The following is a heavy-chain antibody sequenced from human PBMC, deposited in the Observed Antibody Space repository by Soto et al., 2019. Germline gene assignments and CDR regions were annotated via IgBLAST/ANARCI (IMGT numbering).Heavy chain of an antibody. CDR2: ISYDGSNK. D-gene: IGHD2-8*02. J-gene: IGHJ4*02. V-gene: IGHV3-30*03. Sequence: ESGGGVVQPGRSLRLSCAASGFTFSSYGMHWVRQAPGKGLEWVAVISYDGSNKYYADSVKGRFTISRDNSKNTLYLQMNSLRAEDTAVYYCVSAGGAPPCWGQGTLVTVSS. CDR3: VSAGGAPPC. CDR1: GFTFSSYG.